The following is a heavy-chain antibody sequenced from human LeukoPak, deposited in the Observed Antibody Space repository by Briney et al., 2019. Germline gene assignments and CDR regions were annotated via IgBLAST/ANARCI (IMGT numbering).Heavy chain of an antibody. J-gene: IGHJ4*02. D-gene: IGHD6-13*01. Sequence: GGSLRLSCAASGFTFSTYYVHRVRQTPGQGLEWMAAINPSDIKKYYAQEFQGRVAVTWDTSTSTVYMELSSLRSEDTAVYYCARESGDITAPKKNFDFWGQGTLITVSS. V-gene: IGHV1-46*01. CDR2: INPSDIKK. CDR1: GFTFSTYY. CDR3: ARESGDITAPKKNFDF.